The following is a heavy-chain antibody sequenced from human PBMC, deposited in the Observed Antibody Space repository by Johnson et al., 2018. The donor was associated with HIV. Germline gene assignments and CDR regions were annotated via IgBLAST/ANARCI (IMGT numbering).Heavy chain of an antibody. D-gene: IGHD1-20*01. V-gene: IGHV3-30*02. CDR3: AKYNWNHDAFDI. Sequence: QVRLVESGGGVVQPGGSLRLSCAASGFTFSTYGMHWVRQAPGKGLEWVAFIRHDGSNKYYADSVKGRFTISRDNSKNMLFLQMNSLRAEDTAMFYCAKYNWNHDAFDIWGQGTKVTVSS. CDR2: IRHDGSNK. CDR1: GFTFSTYG. J-gene: IGHJ3*02.